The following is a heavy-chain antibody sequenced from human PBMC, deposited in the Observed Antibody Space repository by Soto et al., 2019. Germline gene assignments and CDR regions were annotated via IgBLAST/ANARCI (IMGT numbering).Heavy chain of an antibody. J-gene: IGHJ6*02. D-gene: IGHD3-9*01. CDR2: IYYSGST. Sequence: SETLSLTCTVSGGSISSGDYYWSWIRQPPGKGLEWIGYIYYSGSTYYNPSLKSRVTISVDTSKNQFSLKLSSVTAADTAVYYCARATGYVILTGYYKGFPYYHYGMDVWGQGTTVTVSS. CDR1: GGSISSGDYY. CDR3: ARATGYVILTGYYKGFPYYHYGMDV. V-gene: IGHV4-30-4*01.